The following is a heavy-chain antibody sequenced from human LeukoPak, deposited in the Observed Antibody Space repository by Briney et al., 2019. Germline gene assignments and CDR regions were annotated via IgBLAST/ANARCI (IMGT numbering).Heavy chain of an antibody. V-gene: IGHV4-59*08. CDR1: GGSISSYY. CDR2: IFYSGST. CDR3: ARQGSRYGGNSQS. Sequence: SETLSLTCTVSGGSISSYYWSWIRQPPGKGLEWIGYIFYSGSTNYNPSLKSRVTISVDTSKNQFSLKLSSVTAADTAVYYCARQGSRYGGNSQSWGQGTLVTVSS. D-gene: IGHD4-23*01. J-gene: IGHJ4*02.